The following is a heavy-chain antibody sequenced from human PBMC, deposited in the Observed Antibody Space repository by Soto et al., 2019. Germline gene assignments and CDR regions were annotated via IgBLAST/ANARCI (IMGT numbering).Heavy chain of an antibody. Sequence: PSETLSLTCTVSGGSISSGGYYWSWIRQHPGKGLEWIGYIYYSGSTYYNPSLKSRVTISVDTSKNQFSLKLSSVTAADTAVYYCARAAVVVPAPVQPGPYYYGMDVWGRGTTVTVSS. CDR2: IYYSGST. CDR3: ARAAVVVPAPVQPGPYYYGMDV. CDR1: GGSISSGGYY. D-gene: IGHD2-2*01. J-gene: IGHJ6*02. V-gene: IGHV4-31*03.